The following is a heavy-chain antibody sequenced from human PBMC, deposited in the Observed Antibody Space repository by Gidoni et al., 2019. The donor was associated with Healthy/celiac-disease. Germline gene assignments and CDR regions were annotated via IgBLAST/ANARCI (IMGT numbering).Heavy chain of an antibody. CDR2: IYTSGST. CDR1: GGSLSSYY. V-gene: IGHV4-4*07. J-gene: IGHJ3*02. Sequence: QVQLQESVPGLVNPSETLSLTCTVSGGSLSSYYRCWTRQPAGKGLEWIGRIYTSGSTNYNPSLKSRVTMSVDTSKNQFSLKLSSVTAADTAVYYCARDRYYYDSSGYFAFDIWGQGTMVTVSS. D-gene: IGHD3-22*01. CDR3: ARDRYYYDSSGYFAFDI.